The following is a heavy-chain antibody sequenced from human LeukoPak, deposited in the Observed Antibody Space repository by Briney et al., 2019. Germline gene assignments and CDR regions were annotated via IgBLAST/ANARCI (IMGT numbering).Heavy chain of an antibody. CDR2: IRYDGSTK. D-gene: IGHD1-26*01. CDR3: VKDRGGTYYFDF. Sequence: GGSLILSCAASGFTFSSSGMHWVRQAPGKGLEWVTFIRYDGSTKSYADSVKGRFTISRDNSKDTLYLQMNSLRAEDTAVYYCVKDRGGTYYFDFWGQGAPVTVSS. CDR1: GFTFSSSG. J-gene: IGHJ4*02. V-gene: IGHV3-30*02.